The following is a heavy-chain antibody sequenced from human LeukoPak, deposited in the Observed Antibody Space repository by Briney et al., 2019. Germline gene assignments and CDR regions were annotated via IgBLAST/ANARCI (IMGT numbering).Heavy chain of an antibody. CDR1: GFTFISYA. CDR3: AKDLDYATYGYYFDY. CDR2: IGAGGTFT. V-gene: IGHV3-23*01. D-gene: IGHD4-17*01. J-gene: IGHJ4*02. Sequence: GGSLRLSCTPSGFTFISYAMNCGRQTPGKGLEWGSGIGAGGTFTYYTASVKGGFTISRDNYRNTLYLQMNSLRADDTAVYYCAKDLDYATYGYYFDYWGRGTLVTVSS.